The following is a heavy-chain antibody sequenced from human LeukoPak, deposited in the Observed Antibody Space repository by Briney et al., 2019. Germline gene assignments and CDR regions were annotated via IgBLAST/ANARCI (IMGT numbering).Heavy chain of an antibody. CDR2: VYHSGST. D-gene: IGHD4-17*01. J-gene: IGHJ2*01. V-gene: IGHV4-4*02. CDR1: GGSISSSYW. CDR3: ARDLNTVTDYWYFDL. Sequence: SETLSLTCAVSGGSISSSYWWSWVRQPPGKGLEWIGEVYHSGSTNYNPSLKSRVTISVDTSKNQFSLKLSSVTAADTAVYYCARDLNTVTDYWYFDLWGRGTLVTVSS.